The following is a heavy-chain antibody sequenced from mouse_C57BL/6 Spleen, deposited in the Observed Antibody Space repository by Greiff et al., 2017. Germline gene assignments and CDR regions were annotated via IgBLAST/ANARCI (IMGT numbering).Heavy chain of an antibody. D-gene: IGHD1-1*01. Sequence: QVPLQQPGAALVRPGSSVQLSCKASGSTFTRYWMPWVQQRPIQGLEWIGNINPSHSETHYTQKFKNKATLTVDKSSSTAYMQLSSLTAEDAAVYYCARSPFTTVVATGAMDYWGLGTSVTVSS. J-gene: IGHJ4*01. CDR2: INPSHSET. CDR3: ARSPFTTVVATGAMDY. V-gene: IGHV1-52*01. CDR1: GSTFTRYW.